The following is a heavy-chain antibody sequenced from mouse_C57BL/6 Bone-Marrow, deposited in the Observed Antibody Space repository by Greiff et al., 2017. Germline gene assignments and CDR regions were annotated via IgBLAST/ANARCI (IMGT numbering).Heavy chain of an antibody. V-gene: IGHV1-82*01. Sequence: QVQLQESGPELVKPGASVKISCKASGYAFSSSWMNWVKQRPGTGLEWIGRFYPGDGDTNYNGKFKGKATLTADKSSSTAYMQLSRLTSEDSAVYFGARFRCYYVRYFDVWGTGTTVTVSA. J-gene: IGHJ1*03. CDR1: GYAFSSSW. D-gene: IGHD1-1*01. CDR2: FYPGDGDT. CDR3: ARFRCYYVRYFDV.